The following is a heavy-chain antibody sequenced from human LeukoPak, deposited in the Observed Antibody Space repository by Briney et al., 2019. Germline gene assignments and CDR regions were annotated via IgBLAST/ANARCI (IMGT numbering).Heavy chain of an antibody. J-gene: IGHJ3*02. D-gene: IGHD1-26*01. Sequence: GASVKVSCKASGYTFTSYYMHWVRQAPGQGLEWMGIINPSGGSTSYAQKFQGRVTMTRDTSTSTVYMELSSLRSEDTAVYYCARDRVVGATTESFDIWGQGTMVTVSS. CDR2: INPSGGST. CDR3: ARDRVVGATTESFDI. CDR1: GYTFTSYY. V-gene: IGHV1-46*01.